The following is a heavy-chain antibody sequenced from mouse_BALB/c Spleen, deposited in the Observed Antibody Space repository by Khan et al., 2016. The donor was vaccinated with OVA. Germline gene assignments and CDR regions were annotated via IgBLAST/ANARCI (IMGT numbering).Heavy chain of an antibody. Sequence: QVQLKESGTELARPGTSVKMSCKAAGYTFSNYWIGWVKQRPGHGLEWIGDIYPGGGYTNYNENFKGKATLTADTSSSTAYMKISSLASEESAIYYWGRRGAARATGDYFDYWGQGTTRTVSS. CDR1: GYTFSNYW. CDR3: GRRGAARATGDYFDY. CDR2: IYPGGGYT. V-gene: IGHV1-63*02. J-gene: IGHJ2*01. D-gene: IGHD3-1*01.